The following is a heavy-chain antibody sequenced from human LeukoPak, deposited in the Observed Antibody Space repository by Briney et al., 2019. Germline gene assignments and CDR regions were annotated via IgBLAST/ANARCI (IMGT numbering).Heavy chain of an antibody. V-gene: IGHV3-30*02. CDR3: ARDSDVHCSGGSCTNFDY. D-gene: IGHD2-15*01. J-gene: IGHJ4*02. Sequence: GGSLRLSCAASGFTFNTYGMHWVRQAPGKGLEWVAFIRYDGNNKYYADSVKGRFTISRDNAKKSLYLQMNSLRAEDTAIYYCARDSDVHCSGGSCTNFDYWGQGTLVTVSS. CDR1: GFTFNTYG. CDR2: IRYDGNNK.